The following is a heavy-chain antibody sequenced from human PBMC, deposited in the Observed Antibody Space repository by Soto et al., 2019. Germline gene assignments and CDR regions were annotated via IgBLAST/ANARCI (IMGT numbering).Heavy chain of an antibody. J-gene: IGHJ4*02. CDR2: IYHSGST. CDR3: ARGMTTVTTFDY. Sequence: PSETLSLTCAVSGCSISSGGYSCSWIRQPPGKGLEWIGYIYHSGSTYYNPSLKSRVTISVDRSKNQFSLKLSSVTAADTAVYYCARGMTTVTTFDYWGQGTLVTVSS. D-gene: IGHD4-4*01. CDR1: GCSISSGGYS. V-gene: IGHV4-30-2*01.